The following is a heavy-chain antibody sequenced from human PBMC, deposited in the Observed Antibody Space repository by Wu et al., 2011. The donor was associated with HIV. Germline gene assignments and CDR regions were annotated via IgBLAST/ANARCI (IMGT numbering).Heavy chain of an antibody. CDR2: IMPFFGSP. CDR3: ARWVGASCWFDP. J-gene: IGHJ5*02. Sequence: QVQLLQSGAEVKRPGSSVKVSCKASGGTFSTYAISWIRQAPGQGLEWVGWIMPFFGSPTYAQNFQGRVTMTRDTSISTAYMELSSLRSDDTAVYYCARWVGASCWFDPWGQGTLVTVPS. D-gene: IGHD1-26*01. V-gene: IGHV1-69*05. CDR1: GGTFSTYA.